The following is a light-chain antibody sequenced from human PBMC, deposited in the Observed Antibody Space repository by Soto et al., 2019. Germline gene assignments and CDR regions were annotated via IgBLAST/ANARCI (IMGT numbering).Light chain of an antibody. V-gene: IGLV2-14*01. CDR1: SGDVGGYNY. CDR3: SSYTNIRTYV. CDR2: VVS. J-gene: IGLJ1*01. Sequence: QSALTQPASVSGSPGQSITISCAGTSGDVGGYNYVSWYQHHPGKAPKLLIYVVSNRPSGVSNRFSGSKSGNTASLTISGLQAEDEADYYCSSYTNIRTYVFGTGTKVTVL.